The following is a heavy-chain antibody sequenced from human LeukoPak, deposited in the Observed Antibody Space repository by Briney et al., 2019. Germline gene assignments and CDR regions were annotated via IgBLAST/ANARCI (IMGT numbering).Heavy chain of an antibody. CDR1: GGSFSGYY. Sequence: SETLSLTCAVYGGSFSGYYWSWIRQPPGKGLEWIGEINHSGSTNYNPSLKSRVTISVDTSKNQFSLKLSSAPAADTAVYYCARSSGYSYGRHFDYWGQGTLVTVSS. J-gene: IGHJ4*02. D-gene: IGHD5-18*01. CDR2: INHSGST. CDR3: ARSSGYSYGRHFDY. V-gene: IGHV4-34*01.